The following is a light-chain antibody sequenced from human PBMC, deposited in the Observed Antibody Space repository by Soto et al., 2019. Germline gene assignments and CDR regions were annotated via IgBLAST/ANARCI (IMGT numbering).Light chain of an antibody. Sequence: QSVLTQPPSVSGAPGQRVTISCTGSSSNIGAGYDVHWYQQLPGTDPKLLIYVNSNRPSGVPDRFSGSKSDTSASLAITGLQAEDEADYYCQYYDSSLSVVFGGGTKVIVL. CDR3: QYYDSSLSVV. CDR1: SSNIGAGYD. J-gene: IGLJ2*01. V-gene: IGLV1-40*01. CDR2: VNS.